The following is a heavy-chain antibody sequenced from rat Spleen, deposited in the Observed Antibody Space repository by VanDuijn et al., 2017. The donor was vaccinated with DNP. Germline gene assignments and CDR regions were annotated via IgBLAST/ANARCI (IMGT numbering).Heavy chain of an antibody. Sequence: EVQLVESGGGLVQPGGSLRVSCAASGFIFTNYGMAWVRQGPTEGLEWVASITGSGGNTFYRDSAKGRFTISRDNVRSTQYLQMDSLRSEDTATYYCATHQVYYGLSFVYWGQGTLVTVSS. J-gene: IGHJ3*01. D-gene: IGHD1-6*01. V-gene: IGHV5S13*01. CDR3: ATHQVYYGLSFVY. CDR1: GFIFTNYG. CDR2: ITGSGGNT.